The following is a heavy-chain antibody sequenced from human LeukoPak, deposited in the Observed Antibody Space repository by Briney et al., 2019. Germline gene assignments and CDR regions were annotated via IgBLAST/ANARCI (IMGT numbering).Heavy chain of an antibody. V-gene: IGHV4-61*05. Sequence: SETLSLTCAVSGGSISSSGYSWSWIRQPPGKGLEWIGFIYYSGSTNYNPSLKSRVTISLDTSKNQFSLKLSSVTAADTAVYYCARGYYYDSSRAARNWFDPWGQGTLVTVSS. CDR1: GGSISSSGYS. D-gene: IGHD3-22*01. CDR2: IYYSGST. J-gene: IGHJ5*02. CDR3: ARGYYYDSSRAARNWFDP.